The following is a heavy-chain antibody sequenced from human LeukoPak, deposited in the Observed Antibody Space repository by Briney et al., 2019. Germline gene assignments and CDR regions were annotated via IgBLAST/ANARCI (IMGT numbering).Heavy chain of an antibody. V-gene: IGHV3-7*01. J-gene: IGHJ4*02. CDR3: ARDFDTDDN. CDR1: GFTFSSYW. CDR2: IKQDGSER. Sequence: GSLRLSCAASGFTFSSYWMSWVRQAPGKGLEWVGNIKQDGSERYYVDSVKGRFTISRDNAKNSLYLQMNSLRVEDTAVYYCARDFDTDDNWGQGTLVTVSS.